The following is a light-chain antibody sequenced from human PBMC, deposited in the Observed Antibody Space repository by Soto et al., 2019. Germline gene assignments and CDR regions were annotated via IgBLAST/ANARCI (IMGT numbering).Light chain of an antibody. CDR2: GAS. CDR1: QSVSSY. CDR3: QQYGSSPAT. V-gene: IGKV3-20*01. J-gene: IGKJ1*01. Sequence: EIVLKQSPATLSLTPGERATRSCRASQSVSSYLAWYQQKPGQAPRLLIYGASSRATGIPDRFSGSGSGTDFTLIISRLEPEDFAVYYCQQYGSSPATFGQGTKVDI.